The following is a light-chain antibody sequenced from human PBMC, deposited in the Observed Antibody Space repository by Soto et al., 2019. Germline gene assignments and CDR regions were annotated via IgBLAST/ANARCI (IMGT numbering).Light chain of an antibody. CDR3: LQPSSYPFS. CDR1: QDIRND. J-gene: IGKJ3*01. CDR2: DAS. Sequence: DIQMTQSPSSLSASVGDRVTITCRASQDIRNDLGWFQQKPGKAPERLIYDASSLQSGVPSRFSGTGSGAEFPLTISSLQPEDFATYYCLQPSSYPFSFGPGTKVEIK. V-gene: IGKV1-17*01.